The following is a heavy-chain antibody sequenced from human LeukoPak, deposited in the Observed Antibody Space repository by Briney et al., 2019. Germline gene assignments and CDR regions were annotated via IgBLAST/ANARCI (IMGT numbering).Heavy chain of an antibody. Sequence: SETLSLTCTVSGGSISSGGYYWSWIRQHPGKGLEWIGYIYYSGSTYYNPSLKSRVTISVDTPKNQFSLKLSSVTAADTAVYYCARFYGSVPRDNWFDPWGQGTLVTVSS. CDR2: IYYSGST. CDR3: ARFYGSVPRDNWFDP. J-gene: IGHJ5*02. D-gene: IGHD3-10*01. CDR1: GGSISSGGYY. V-gene: IGHV4-31*03.